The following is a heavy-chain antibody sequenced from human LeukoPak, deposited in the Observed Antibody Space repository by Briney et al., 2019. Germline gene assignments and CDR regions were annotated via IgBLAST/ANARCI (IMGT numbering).Heavy chain of an antibody. CDR2: INPNSGGT. CDR1: GYTFTGYY. J-gene: IGHJ4*02. Sequence: ASVKVSCKASGYTFTGYYMHWVRQAPGQGLEWMGWINPNSGGTNYAQKFQGRVTMTRDTPISTAYMELSRLRSDDTAVYYCARETYGDFKEFHYWGQGTLVTVSS. CDR3: ARETYGDFKEFHY. V-gene: IGHV1-2*02. D-gene: IGHD4-17*01.